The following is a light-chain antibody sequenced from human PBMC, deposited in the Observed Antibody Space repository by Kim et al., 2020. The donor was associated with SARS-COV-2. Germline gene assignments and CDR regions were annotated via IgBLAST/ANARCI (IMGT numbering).Light chain of an antibody. J-gene: IGLJ1*01. CDR1: RASMAGAV. CDR2: ADN. CDR3: HSYDRNNHV. V-gene: IGLV6-57*03. Sequence: GKRLPPASARGRASMAGAVLKWTRRRPGGAPATVIYADNERPSGVPDRFSGSSDTSSNSASLTISGLKTEDEADYYCHSYDRNNHVFGTGTKVTVL.